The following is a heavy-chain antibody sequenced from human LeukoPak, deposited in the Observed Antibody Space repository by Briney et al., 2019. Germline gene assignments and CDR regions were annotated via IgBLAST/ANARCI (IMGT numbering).Heavy chain of an antibody. CDR2: INQSGST. CDR3: ARAPSGATNDAFDI. CDR1: GGSFSGNY. V-gene: IGHV4-34*01. Sequence: SETLSLTCAVYGGSFSGNYWTWMRQPPGKGLEWIGEINQSGSTNYNTTLKSRVTISVDTSKDQFSLKLSAVTAADTAVYYCARAPSGATNDAFDIWGQGTMVTVSS. D-gene: IGHD1-26*01. J-gene: IGHJ3*02.